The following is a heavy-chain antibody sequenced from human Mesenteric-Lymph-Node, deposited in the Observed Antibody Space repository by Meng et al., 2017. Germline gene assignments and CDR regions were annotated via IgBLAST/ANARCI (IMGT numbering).Heavy chain of an antibody. D-gene: IGHD6-19*01. CDR2: ISWNSGSI. Sequence: SLRLSCAASGFTFDDYAMHWVRQAPGKGLEWVSGISWNSGSIGYADSVKGRFTISRDNAKNSLYLQMNSLRAEDTALYYCAKGAGYSSGWYIGFVYFDYWGQGTLVTVSS. CDR1: GFTFDDYA. CDR3: AKGAGYSSGWYIGFVYFDY. J-gene: IGHJ4*02. V-gene: IGHV3-9*01.